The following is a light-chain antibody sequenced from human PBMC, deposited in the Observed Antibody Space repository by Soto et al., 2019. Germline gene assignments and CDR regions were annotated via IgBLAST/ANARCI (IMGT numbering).Light chain of an antibody. CDR1: QGIAPY. CDR2: AAS. Sequence: DVRMTQSPSSLSASVGDRVTITCRVSQGIAPYLAWFQQKPGKVPKLLIYAASTLQSGVPSRLSGSGSGADFTPTIRSLQPQDVGTYYCQQYNSAPLTFGGGTKVEIK. J-gene: IGKJ4*01. V-gene: IGKV1-27*01. CDR3: QQYNSAPLT.